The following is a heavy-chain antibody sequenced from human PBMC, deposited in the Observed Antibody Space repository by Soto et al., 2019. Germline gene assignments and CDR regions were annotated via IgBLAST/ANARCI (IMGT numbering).Heavy chain of an antibody. D-gene: IGHD6-19*01. J-gene: IGHJ4*02. V-gene: IGHV3-30*18. Sequence: QVQLVESGGGVVQPGTSLRLSCAASGFTLSNYDMHWVRQAPGKGLEWVAIISYDGSNKYYADSVKGRFTISRDNSKNTLYLRMNSLRVEDTAVYYCAKDEGSALGSGGRYDYWGQGTLVTVSS. CDR1: GFTLSNYD. CDR3: AKDEGSALGSGGRYDY. CDR2: ISYDGSNK.